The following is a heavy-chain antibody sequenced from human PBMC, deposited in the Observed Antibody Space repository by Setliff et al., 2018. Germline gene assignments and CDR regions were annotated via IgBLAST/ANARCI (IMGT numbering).Heavy chain of an antibody. CDR1: GGSISSGDHY. V-gene: IGHV4-61*02. CDR3: ARSGDYGSGRLSP. D-gene: IGHD3-10*01. Sequence: SETLSLTCTVSGGSISSGDHYWSWIRQPAGKGLEWIGRIHASGSTNYNPSLKSRVTISLDTSNNQFSLKLSSVTAAETAMYYCARSGDYGSGRLSPWGQGTMVTVSS. CDR2: IHASGST. J-gene: IGHJ5*02.